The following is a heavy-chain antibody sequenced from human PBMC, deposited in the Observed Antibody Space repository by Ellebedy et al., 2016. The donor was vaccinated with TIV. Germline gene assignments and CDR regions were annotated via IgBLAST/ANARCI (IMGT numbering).Heavy chain of an antibody. CDR3: ARRQSGSYDY. V-gene: IGHV5-51*02. CDR1: GYSFTTYS. J-gene: IGHJ4*02. Sequence: GESLKISCRGFGYSFTTYSAGRVCQILGKGIEWMGIIYPGDSDTIYSPSFQGQVTISADKSISTAYLQWSSLKASDTAMYYCARRQSGSYDYWGQGTLVTVSS. CDR2: IYPGDSDT. D-gene: IGHD1-26*01.